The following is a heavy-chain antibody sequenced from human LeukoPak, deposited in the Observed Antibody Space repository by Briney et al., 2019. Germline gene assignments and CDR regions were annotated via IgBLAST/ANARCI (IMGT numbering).Heavy chain of an antibody. J-gene: IGHJ6*03. V-gene: IGHV3-23*01. CDR3: ARGVLRFLEWLDYYYYMDV. CDR2: ISGSGGST. Sequence: GGSLSLSCAASGFTFSSYAMSWVRQAPGKGLEWVSAISGSGGSTYYADSVKGRFTISRDNSKNTLYLQMNSLRAEDTAVYYCARGVLRFLEWLDYYYYMDVWGKGTTVTVSS. CDR1: GFTFSSYA. D-gene: IGHD3-3*01.